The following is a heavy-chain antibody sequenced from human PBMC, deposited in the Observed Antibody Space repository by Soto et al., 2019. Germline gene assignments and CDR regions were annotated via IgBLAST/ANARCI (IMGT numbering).Heavy chain of an antibody. V-gene: IGHV4-31*03. CDR3: ARVFVVGSMDV. Sequence: QVQLQESGPGLVKPSQTLSLTCTVSGGSISSGGYYWSWIRQHPGKGLEWIGYIYYSGSTYYNPSLKCRVTISVDTSKNQFSLEMGSVSAADTAVYYCARVFVVGSMDVWGQGTTVTVSS. CDR1: GGSISSGGYY. CDR2: IYYSGST. D-gene: IGHD2-21*01. J-gene: IGHJ6*02.